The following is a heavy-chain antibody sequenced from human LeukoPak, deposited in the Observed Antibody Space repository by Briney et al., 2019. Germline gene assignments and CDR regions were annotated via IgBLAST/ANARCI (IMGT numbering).Heavy chain of an antibody. CDR1: GFTFSSYA. CDR2: IYYSGST. CDR3: ARGLVIPYYYGMDV. V-gene: IGHV4-31*02. Sequence: LRLSCAASGFTFSSYAMSWVRQHPGKGLEWIGYIYYSGSTYYNPSLKSRVTISVDTSKNQFSLKLSSVTAADTAVYYCARGLVIPYYYGMDVWGQGTTVTVSS. J-gene: IGHJ6*02. D-gene: IGHD2-21*01.